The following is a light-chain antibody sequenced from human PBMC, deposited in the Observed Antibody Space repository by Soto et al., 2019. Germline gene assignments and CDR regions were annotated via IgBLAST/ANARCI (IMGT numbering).Light chain of an antibody. CDR2: KAS. CDR1: QTISSW. J-gene: IGKJ1*01. V-gene: IGKV1-5*03. Sequence: IQLTQSPSTLSGSVGDRVTITCRASQTISSWLALYQQKPGKAPKLLIYKASTLKSGVPSRFSGSGSGTEFTLTISSLQPDDFATYYCQHYNSYSEAFGQGTKVDIK. CDR3: QHYNSYSEA.